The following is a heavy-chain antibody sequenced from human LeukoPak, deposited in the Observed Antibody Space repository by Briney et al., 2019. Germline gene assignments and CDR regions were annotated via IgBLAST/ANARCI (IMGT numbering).Heavy chain of an antibody. J-gene: IGHJ5*02. CDR1: GGSVSGYY. D-gene: IGHD6-6*01. CDR2: TYYSGST. V-gene: IGHV4-59*02. CDR3: ARDREYSSSGLVWFDP. Sequence: PSETLSLTCTVSGGSVSGYYWSCIRQPPGKGLEWIGYTYYSGSTNYNPSLKSRVTISVDTSENQFSLQLTSVTAADTAVYYCARDREYSSSGLVWFDPWGHGILVTVSS.